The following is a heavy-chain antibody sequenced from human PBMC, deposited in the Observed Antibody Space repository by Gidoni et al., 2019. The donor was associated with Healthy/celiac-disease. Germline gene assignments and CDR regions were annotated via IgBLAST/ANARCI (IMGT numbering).Heavy chain of an antibody. CDR3: AKGGVAGTVY. Sequence: EVQLVESGGGLVQPGRSLRLSCAASGFTFDDEAMHSVRQAPGKGLEWVSGISWNSGSIGYADSVKGRFTISRDNAKNSLYLQMNSLGAEDTALYYCAKGGVAGTVYWGQGTLVTVSS. J-gene: IGHJ4*02. CDR1: GFTFDDEA. D-gene: IGHD6-19*01. V-gene: IGHV3-9*01. CDR2: ISWNSGSI.